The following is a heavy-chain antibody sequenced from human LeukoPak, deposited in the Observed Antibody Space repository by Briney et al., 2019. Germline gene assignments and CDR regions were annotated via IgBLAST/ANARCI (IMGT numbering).Heavy chain of an antibody. D-gene: IGHD2-2*01. V-gene: IGHV1-18*01. CDR2: ISAYNGNT. J-gene: IGHJ4*02. CDR3: ARHLAPYCSSTSCFFDY. CDR1: GYTFTSYG. Sequence: ASVKVSCKASGYTFTSYGISWVRQAPGQGLEWMGWISAYNGNTNYAQKLQGRVTMTTDTSTSTAYMELRSLRSDDTAVYYCARHLAPYCSSTSCFFDYWGQGTLVTVSS.